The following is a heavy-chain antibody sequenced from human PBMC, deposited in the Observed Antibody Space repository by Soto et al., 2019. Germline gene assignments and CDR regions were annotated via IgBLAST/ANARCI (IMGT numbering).Heavy chain of an antibody. CDR1: GFTFSDYA. D-gene: IGHD1-1*01. CDR2: IRGSGVGT. V-gene: IGHV3-23*01. Sequence: PGGSLRLSCVASGFTFSDYAMAGVRQATGKGLEWVSSIRGSGVGTSYADSVKGRFTISRDNSKNTLYLQMNSLRAEDTAVYYCVTGTPPYYYYGMDVWGQGTTVTVSS. J-gene: IGHJ6*02. CDR3: VTGTPPYYYYGMDV.